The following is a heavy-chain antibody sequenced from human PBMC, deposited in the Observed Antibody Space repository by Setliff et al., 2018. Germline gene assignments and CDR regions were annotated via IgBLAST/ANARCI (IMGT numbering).Heavy chain of an antibody. CDR3: ARERYFDWFFED. V-gene: IGHV4-61*02. CDR1: GGSITSGSFY. CDR2: IHAGGSP. J-gene: IGHJ4*01. D-gene: IGHD3-9*01. Sequence: TLSLTCTVSGGSITSGSFYWSWIRQPAGKKLEWIGRIHAGGSPDYNPSFKSRVTISRDTSTNRFSLKLGSVTAADTAVYYCARERYFDWFFEDWGHGTLVTVSS.